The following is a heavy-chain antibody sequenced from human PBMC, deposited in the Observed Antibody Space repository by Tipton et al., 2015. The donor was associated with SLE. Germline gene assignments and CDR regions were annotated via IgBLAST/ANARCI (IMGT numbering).Heavy chain of an antibody. CDR2: IYYSGST. V-gene: IGHV4-39*07. CDR1: GGSISSSSYY. J-gene: IGHJ4*02. Sequence: TLSLTCTVSGGSISSSSYYWGWIRQPPGKGLEWIGSIYYSGSTYYNPSLKSRVTISVDTSKNQFSLKLSSVTAADTAVYYCARGPGGEQQLVPSVDYWGQGTLVTVSS. CDR3: ARGPGGEQQLVPSVDY. D-gene: IGHD6-13*01.